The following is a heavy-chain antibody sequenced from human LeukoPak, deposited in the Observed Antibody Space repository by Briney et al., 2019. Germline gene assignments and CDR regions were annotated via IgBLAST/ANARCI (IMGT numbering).Heavy chain of an antibody. CDR1: GFTFSTYA. V-gene: IGHV3-23*01. J-gene: IGHJ4*02. D-gene: IGHD6-19*01. CDR3: AKDRLSSWLHPFVY. CDR2: ISGNGDST. Sequence: GGSLRLSCAASGFTFSTYAMSWVRQAPGKGLEWVSTISGNGDSTNYADSVKGRFTISRDNSKDTLYLQMNSLRAEDTAVYYCAKDRLSSWLHPFVYWGQGTLVTVSS.